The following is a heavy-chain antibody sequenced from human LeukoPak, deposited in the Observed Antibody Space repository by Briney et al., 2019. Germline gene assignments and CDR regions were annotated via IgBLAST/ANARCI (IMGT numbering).Heavy chain of an antibody. V-gene: IGHV1-2*02. D-gene: IGHD5-24*01. J-gene: IGHJ4*02. CDR1: GYTFTGYY. Sequence: GASVKVSCKASGYTFTGYYMHWVRQAPGQGLEWMGWINPNSGGTNYAQKFQGRVTMTRDTSISTAYMELSRLRSDDTAVYYCARTPIYSRDGYNFWGQGTLVTVSS. CDR3: ARTPIYSRDGYNF. CDR2: INPNSGGT.